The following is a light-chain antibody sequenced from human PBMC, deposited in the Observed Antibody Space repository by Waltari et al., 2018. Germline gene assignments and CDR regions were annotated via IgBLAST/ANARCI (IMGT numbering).Light chain of an antibody. V-gene: IGLV1-44*01. CDR1: NSTIGGTT. CDR2: STN. Sequence: QSVLTQPPSASGTPGQTVTISCSGNNSTIGGTTVTWYQHLPGAAPKLIIYSTNQRPSGVPDRFSGSKSGTSASLAISGLQSEDEADYYCAAWDDTLNGLFGGGTKLTVL. J-gene: IGLJ2*01. CDR3: AAWDDTLNGL.